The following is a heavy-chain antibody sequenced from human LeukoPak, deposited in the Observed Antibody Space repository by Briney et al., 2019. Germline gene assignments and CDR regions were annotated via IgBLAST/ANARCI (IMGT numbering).Heavy chain of an antibody. CDR2: ISRGGSTI. Sequence: GGSLRLSCAASGFTFSSYAMNWVRQAPGKGLEWVSYISRGGSTIPYADSVKGRFTISRDNAKNSLYLQMNSLRAEDTAVYYCARRVSVGEPYDYWGQGILVTVSS. J-gene: IGHJ4*02. V-gene: IGHV3-48*04. CDR1: GFTFSSYA. D-gene: IGHD3-16*01. CDR3: ARRVSVGEPYDY.